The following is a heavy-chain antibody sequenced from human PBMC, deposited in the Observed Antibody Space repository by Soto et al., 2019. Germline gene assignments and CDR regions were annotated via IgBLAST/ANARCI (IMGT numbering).Heavy chain of an antibody. J-gene: IGHJ6*02. V-gene: IGHV1-69*13. CDR2: IIPIFGTA. CDR3: ARTKGADIVVVPAAIALPYYYGMDV. D-gene: IGHD2-2*02. Sequence: SVKVSCKASGGTFSSYAISWVRQAPGQGLEWMGGIIPIFGTANYAQKFQGRVTITADESTSTAYMELSSLRSEDTAVYYCARTKGADIVVVPAAIALPYYYGMDVWGQGTTVTVS. CDR1: GGTFSSYA.